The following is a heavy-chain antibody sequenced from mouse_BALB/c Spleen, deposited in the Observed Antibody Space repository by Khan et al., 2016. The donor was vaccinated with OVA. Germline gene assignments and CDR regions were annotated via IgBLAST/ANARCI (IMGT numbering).Heavy chain of an antibody. J-gene: IGHJ2*01. D-gene: IGHD1-1*02. CDR3: ARGYGGDFDY. CDR2: ISYSGNT. V-gene: IGHV3-2*02. Sequence: EVQLQESGPGLVKPSQSLSLICTVTGYSITSDYAWNWIRQFPGNKLEWMGFISYSGNTTYTPSLKSRISITRDTSTNQFFLQLNSVTTEDTATYYCARGYGGDFDYWDQGTTLTVSA. CDR1: GYSITSDYA.